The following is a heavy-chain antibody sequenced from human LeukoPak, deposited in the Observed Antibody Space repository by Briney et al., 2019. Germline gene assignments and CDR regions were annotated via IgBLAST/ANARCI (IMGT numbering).Heavy chain of an antibody. Sequence: SETLSLTCAVYGGSFSGYYWSWIRQPPGKGLEWIGEINHSGSTNYNPSLKSRVTISVDTSKNQFSLKLSSVTAADTAVYYCASTKDYYDSSGPPYWSQGTLVTVSS. J-gene: IGHJ4*02. CDR3: ASTKDYYDSSGPPY. D-gene: IGHD3-22*01. CDR1: GGSFSGYY. V-gene: IGHV4-34*01. CDR2: INHSGST.